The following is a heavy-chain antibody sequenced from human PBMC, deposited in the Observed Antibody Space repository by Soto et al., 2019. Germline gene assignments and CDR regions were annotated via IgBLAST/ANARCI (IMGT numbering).Heavy chain of an antibody. CDR1: GFTFSGSA. CDR3: NRRRDGYNNAFDL. V-gene: IGHV3-73*01. D-gene: IGHD5-12*01. Sequence: GGSLRLSCAASGFTFSGSAMHWVRQASGKGLEWVGRIRSKANSYATAYAASVKGRFTISRDDSKNTAYLQMNSLKTEDTAVYYCNRRRDGYNNAFDLWGQGTMVTVSS. CDR2: IRSKANSYAT. J-gene: IGHJ3*01.